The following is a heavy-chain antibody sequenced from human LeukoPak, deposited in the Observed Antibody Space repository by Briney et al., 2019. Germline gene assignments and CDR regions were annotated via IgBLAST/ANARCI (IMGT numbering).Heavy chain of an antibody. CDR1: GGTFSSYA. J-gene: IGHJ6*03. V-gene: IGHV1-69*05. D-gene: IGHD2-2*01. Sequence: SVKVSCKASGGTFSSYAISWVRQAPGQGLEWMGGIIPIFGTANYAQKFQGRVTITTDESTSTAYMELSSLRSEDTAVYYCASTPYPLGYCSSTSCSREDYYYYMDVWGKGTTVTVSS. CDR2: IIPIFGTA. CDR3: ASTPYPLGYCSSTSCSREDYYYYMDV.